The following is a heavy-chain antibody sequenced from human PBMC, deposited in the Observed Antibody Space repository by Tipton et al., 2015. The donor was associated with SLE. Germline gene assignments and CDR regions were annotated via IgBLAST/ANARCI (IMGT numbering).Heavy chain of an antibody. CDR3: ARLHGYSYGLNWFDP. CDR1: GFSISTDYY. Sequence: TLSLTCTVSGFSISTDYYWNWIRQPPGKGLEWIGSIYYTGTTTYFNSFLKSRVTMSVDTSKNQFSLRLTSVIAADTAVYYCARLHGYSYGLNWFDPWGQGTLISVSS. D-gene: IGHD5-18*01. V-gene: IGHV4-38-2*02. J-gene: IGHJ5*02. CDR2: IYYTGTTT.